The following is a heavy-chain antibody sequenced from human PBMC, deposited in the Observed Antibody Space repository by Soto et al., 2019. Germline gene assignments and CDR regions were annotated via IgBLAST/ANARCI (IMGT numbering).Heavy chain of an antibody. V-gene: IGHV3-53*01. CDR2: LYPNGRA. CDR1: GFTGSTNY. CDR3: ARGLSREYNAIRDYFHLDF. Sequence: PGGSLRLSCVASGFTGSTNYLTWVRQAPGEGLKWVSVLYPNGRAYYADSVKGRFTISTDNSKNSVNLQMNALSAEDTAVYYCARGLSREYNAIRDYFHLDFWGQGTLVTV. D-gene: IGHD2-21*01. J-gene: IGHJ4*02.